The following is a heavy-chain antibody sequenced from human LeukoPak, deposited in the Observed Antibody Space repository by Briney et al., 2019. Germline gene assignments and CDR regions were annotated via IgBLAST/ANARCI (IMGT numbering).Heavy chain of an antibody. CDR2: IYHSGST. D-gene: IGHD4-11*01. Sequence: SETLSLTCTVSGYSISSGYYWGWIRQPPGKGLERIGSIYHSGSTYYNPSLKSRVTISVDTSKNQFSLKLSSVTAADTAVYYCARAEGLQYYFDYWGQGTLVTVSS. V-gene: IGHV4-38-2*02. J-gene: IGHJ4*02. CDR1: GYSISSGYY. CDR3: ARAEGLQYYFDY.